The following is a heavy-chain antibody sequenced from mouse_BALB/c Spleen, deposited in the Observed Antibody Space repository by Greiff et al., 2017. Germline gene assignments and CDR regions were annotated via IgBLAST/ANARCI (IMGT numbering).Heavy chain of an antibody. CDR1: GYSFTGYN. CDR2: IDPYYGGT. D-gene: IGHD1-1*01. J-gene: IGHJ4*01. Sequence: VQLQQSGPGLEKPGASVKISCKASGYSFTGYNMNWVKQSNGKSLEWIGNIDPYYGGTSYNQKFKGKATLTVDKSSSTAYMQLKSLTSEDSAVYYCARGDYYGSSYKNAMDYWGQGTSVTVSS. V-gene: IGHV1-39*01. CDR3: ARGDYYGSSYKNAMDY.